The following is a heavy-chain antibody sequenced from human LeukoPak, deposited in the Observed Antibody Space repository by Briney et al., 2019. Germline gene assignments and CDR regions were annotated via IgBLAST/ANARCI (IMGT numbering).Heavy chain of an antibody. Sequence: SETLSLTCTVSGASVSGSPYYWGWIRQPPGKGLEWIGSIYSSGSTYYNASLQSRVTISIETFKNQISLRLNSVTAADTAIYYCAKSGGYGLIDYWGQGTLVTVSS. CDR2: IYSSGST. D-gene: IGHD1-26*01. J-gene: IGHJ4*02. V-gene: IGHV4-39*01. CDR3: AKSGGYGLIDY. CDR1: GASVSGSPYY.